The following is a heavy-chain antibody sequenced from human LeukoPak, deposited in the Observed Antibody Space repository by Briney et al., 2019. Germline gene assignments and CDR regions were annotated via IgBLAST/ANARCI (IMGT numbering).Heavy chain of an antibody. D-gene: IGHD6-13*01. V-gene: IGHV1-2*02. CDR1: GYTFTSYY. J-gene: IGHJ5*02. CDR2: INPNSGGT. Sequence: ASVKVSCKASGYTFTSYYMHWVRQAPGQGLEWMGWINPNSGGTNYAQKFQGRVTMTRDTSISTAYMELSRLRSDDTAVYYCAREFNRGQQQLGNWFDPWGQGTLVTVSS. CDR3: AREFNRGQQQLGNWFDP.